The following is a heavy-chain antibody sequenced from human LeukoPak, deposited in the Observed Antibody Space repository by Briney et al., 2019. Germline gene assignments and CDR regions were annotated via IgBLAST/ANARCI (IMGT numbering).Heavy chain of an antibody. CDR3: AKDLGTYYYGSGFDY. V-gene: IGHV3-30*18. Sequence: GVSLRLSCAASGFTFSSYGMHWVRQAPGKGLEWVAVISYDGSNKYYADSVKGRFTISRDNSKNTLYLQMNSLRAEDTAVYYCAKDLGTYYYGSGFDYWGQGTLVTVSS. CDR1: GFTFSSYG. D-gene: IGHD3-10*01. CDR2: ISYDGSNK. J-gene: IGHJ4*02.